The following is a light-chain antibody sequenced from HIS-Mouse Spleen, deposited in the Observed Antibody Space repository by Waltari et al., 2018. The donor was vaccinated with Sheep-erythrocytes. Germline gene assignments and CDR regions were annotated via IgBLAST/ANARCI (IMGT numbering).Light chain of an antibody. V-gene: IGKV1-5*03. CDR2: KAS. CDR1: QSISSW. J-gene: IGKJ4*01. CDR3: QQYKRYPLT. Sequence: DIQMTQSPSTLSASVGDRVTITCRASQSISSWLAWYQQKPWKAPKLLIYKASSLESGVPSRFSGSGAGTEFTLTISSLQPDDFATYYCQQYKRYPLTFGGGTKVEIK.